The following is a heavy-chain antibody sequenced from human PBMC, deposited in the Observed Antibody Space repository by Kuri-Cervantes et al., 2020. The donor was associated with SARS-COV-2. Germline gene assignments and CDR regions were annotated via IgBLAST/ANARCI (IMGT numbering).Heavy chain of an antibody. J-gene: IGHJ4*02. V-gene: IGHV3-48*03. CDR1: GFTFSSYE. D-gene: IGHD1-1*01. CDR3: VRDGDHWNFDY. Sequence: GSLRLSCAASGFTFSSYEMNWVRQAPGKGLEWVSYISSSGSTIYYADSVKGRFTISRDNAKNSLYLQMNSLRAEDTAVYYCVRDGDHWNFDYWGQGTLVTVSS. CDR2: ISSSGSTI.